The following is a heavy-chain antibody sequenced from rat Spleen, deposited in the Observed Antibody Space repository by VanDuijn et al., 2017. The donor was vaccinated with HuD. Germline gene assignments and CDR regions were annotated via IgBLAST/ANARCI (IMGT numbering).Heavy chain of an antibody. CDR2: ISSDGRRN. V-gene: IGHV5-29*01. D-gene: IGHD4-3*01. Sequence: EVQLVESGGGLVQPGSPLKLSCAASGFTFSSNWLNWIRQAPTKGLEWVATISSDGRRNYYRDSVKGRFTISRDNAKSSLYLQMDSLRSEDTATYYCARQDTSGYSNWFAYWGQGTLVTVSS. J-gene: IGHJ3*01. CDR1: GFTFSSNW. CDR3: ARQDTSGYSNWFAY.